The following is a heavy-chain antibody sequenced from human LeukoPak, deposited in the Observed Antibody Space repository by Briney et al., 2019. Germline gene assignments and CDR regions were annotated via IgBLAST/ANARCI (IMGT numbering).Heavy chain of an antibody. CDR3: AKGRGVEVAGNAFFDY. CDR2: ISWNSGTI. J-gene: IGHJ4*02. CDR1: GFTFDDYG. D-gene: IGHD6-19*01. V-gene: IGHV3-9*01. Sequence: GGSLRLSCAASGFTFDDYGMHWVRQAPGKGLEWVSGISWNSGTIAYADSVKGRFTISRDNAKNSLHLQMNSLRAENTAFYFCAKGRGVEVAGNAFFDYWGQGTLVTVSS.